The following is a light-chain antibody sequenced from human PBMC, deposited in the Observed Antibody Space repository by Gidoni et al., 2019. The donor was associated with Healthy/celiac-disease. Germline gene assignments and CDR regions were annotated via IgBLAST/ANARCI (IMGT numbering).Light chain of an antibody. CDR1: QDIRNY. J-gene: IGKJ5*01. CDR2: DAS. Sequence: DIQMTQSPSPLSASVGDRVTITCQASQDIRNYLNWYQQKPGKAPKLLIYDASNLETGVPSRFSGSGSGTDFTFTISSLQPEDIATYYCQQYDNLLITFGQGTRLEIK. V-gene: IGKV1-33*01. CDR3: QQYDNLLIT.